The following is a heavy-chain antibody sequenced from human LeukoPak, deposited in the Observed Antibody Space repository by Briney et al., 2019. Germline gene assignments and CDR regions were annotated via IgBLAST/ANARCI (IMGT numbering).Heavy chain of an antibody. CDR2: ISGSGGST. CDR3: AKGRYSSGSYPIFDY. J-gene: IGHJ4*02. Sequence: GGSLRLSCAASGFTFSSYAMSWVRQAPGKGLEWVSAISGSGGSTYYADSVKGRFTISRDNSKNTLYLQMNSLRAEDTAVYYCAKGRYSSGSYPIFDYWGQGTLVTVSS. CDR1: GFTFSSYA. D-gene: IGHD1-26*01. V-gene: IGHV3-23*01.